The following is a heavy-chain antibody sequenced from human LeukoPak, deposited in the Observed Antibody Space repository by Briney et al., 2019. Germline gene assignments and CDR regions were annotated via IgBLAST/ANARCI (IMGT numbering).Heavy chain of an antibody. V-gene: IGHV3-74*01. J-gene: IGHJ4*02. Sequence: GGSLRLSCAASGFTFSSYWMHWVRQTPGRGLVWVARINTDGTIIDYADSVQGRFTISRDNAKNTLYLQMNSLRAEDTALYYCVKDRDFRADCWGQGTLVTVSS. D-gene: IGHD2/OR15-2a*01. CDR1: GFTFSSYW. CDR2: INTDGTII. CDR3: VKDRDFRADC.